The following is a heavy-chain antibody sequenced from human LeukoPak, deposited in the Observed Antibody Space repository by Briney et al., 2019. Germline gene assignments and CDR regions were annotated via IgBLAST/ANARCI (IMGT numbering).Heavy chain of an antibody. V-gene: IGHV3-23*01. CDR3: AKDLLGYSYGLGY. CDR2: ISGSGVST. Sequence: GGTLRLSCAASGFNFSNYGMSWVRQAPGKGLEWVSVISGSGVSTYYADSVKGRFTISRDNFKNTLYLQMNSLRAEDTAVYYCAKDLLGYSYGLGYWGQGTLVTVSS. D-gene: IGHD5-18*01. J-gene: IGHJ4*02. CDR1: GFNFSNYG.